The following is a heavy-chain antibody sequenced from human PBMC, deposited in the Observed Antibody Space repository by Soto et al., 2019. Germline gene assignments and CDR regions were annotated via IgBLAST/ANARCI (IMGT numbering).Heavy chain of an antibody. CDR1: GYTFTSYD. CDR3: ASGLYSSSWYDVDNWFGP. D-gene: IGHD6-13*01. Sequence: GASVKVSCKASGYTFTSYDINWVRQATGQGLEWMGWMNPNSGNTGYAQKFQGRVTMTRNTSISTAYMELSSLRSEDTAVYYCASGLYSSSWYDVDNWFGPWGQGTLVTVSS. J-gene: IGHJ5*02. CDR2: MNPNSGNT. V-gene: IGHV1-8*01.